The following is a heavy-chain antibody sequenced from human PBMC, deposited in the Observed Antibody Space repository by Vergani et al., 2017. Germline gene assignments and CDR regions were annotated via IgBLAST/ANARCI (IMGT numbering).Heavy chain of an antibody. D-gene: IGHD4-17*01. CDR3: ARDDGEYDKDALDV. CDR2: IYYSGST. Sequence: QLQLQESGPGLVKPSETLSLTCTVSGGSISSSSYYWGWLRQPPGKGLEWIGSIYYSGSTYYNPSLKGRVTISVDTSKNQFSLKLSSVTAANTAVYYCARDDGEYDKDALDVWGQGTKVTVTS. V-gene: IGHV4-39*02. J-gene: IGHJ3*01. CDR1: GGSISSSSYY.